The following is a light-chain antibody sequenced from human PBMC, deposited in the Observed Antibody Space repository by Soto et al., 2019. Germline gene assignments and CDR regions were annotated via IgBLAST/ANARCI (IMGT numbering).Light chain of an antibody. J-gene: IGLJ2*01. CDR2: GNS. V-gene: IGLV1-40*01. CDR3: QSDDSILSGNVV. CDR1: SSNIGAGYD. Sequence: QSVLTHPPSVSGAPGKRVTISCTGSSSNIGAGYDVHWYQQLPGTATKLLIYGNSNRPSGVPDRFYGSKSCTSASLAITGLQSEDEADYYCQSDDSILSGNVVVGGGTQLTV.